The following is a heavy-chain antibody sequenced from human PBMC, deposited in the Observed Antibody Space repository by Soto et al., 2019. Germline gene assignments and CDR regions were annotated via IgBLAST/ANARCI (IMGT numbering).Heavy chain of an antibody. CDR2: TYYRSKWYN. D-gene: IGHD1-1*01. V-gene: IGHV6-1*01. CDR1: GDSVSSNNVA. J-gene: IGHJ3*02. Sequence: PSQTLSLTCVISGDSVSSNNVAWNWIRQSPSRGLEWLGRTYYRSKWYNNYAVSVKGRTTINADTSKNQFSLQLASVTPEDTAVYYCARGINSAIGIWGQGTMVTVSS. CDR3: ARGINSAIGI.